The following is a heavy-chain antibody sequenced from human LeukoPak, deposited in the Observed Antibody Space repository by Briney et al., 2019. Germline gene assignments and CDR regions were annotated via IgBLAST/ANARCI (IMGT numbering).Heavy chain of an antibody. J-gene: IGHJ4*02. CDR3: AKMPAYYYDSSGYAFHFDY. CDR2: ISGSGGSR. Sequence: GGSLRLSCAASAFTFATYAMSWVRQAPGKGLEWVSSISGSGGSRHYADSVRGRFTISRDNSKSTLYLQMNSLRAEDTGIYYCAKMPAYYYDSSGYAFHFDYWGQGTLVTVSS. CDR1: AFTFATYA. D-gene: IGHD3-22*01. V-gene: IGHV3-23*01.